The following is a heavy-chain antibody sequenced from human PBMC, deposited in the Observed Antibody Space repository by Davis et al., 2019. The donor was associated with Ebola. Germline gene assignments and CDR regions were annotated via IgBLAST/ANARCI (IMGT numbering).Heavy chain of an antibody. D-gene: IGHD5-24*01. CDR2: IYDSGNT. Sequence: MPGGSLRLSCTVSGASVSSGSYYWSWIRQAPGKGLEWIGYIYDSGNTNYNPSLKSRVTISVDTSRNQFSLNLNSVTAADTAVYYCTKREHAFDVWGQGTMVTVSS. J-gene: IGHJ3*01. CDR1: GASVSSGSYY. CDR3: TKREHAFDV. V-gene: IGHV4-61*01.